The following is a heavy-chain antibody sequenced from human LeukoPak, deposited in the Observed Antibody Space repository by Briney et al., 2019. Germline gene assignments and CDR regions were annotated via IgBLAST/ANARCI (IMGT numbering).Heavy chain of an antibody. D-gene: IGHD5-18*01. Sequence: GGSLRLSCAASGFTFSSYSMNWVRQAPGKGLEWVSSISSSSRYIYYADSVKGRFTISRDNDKNSLYLQMNSRRAEDTAVYYCARAGYSYGYDYWGQGTLVTVSS. CDR1: GFTFSSYS. V-gene: IGHV3-21*01. CDR3: ARAGYSYGYDY. CDR2: ISSSSRYI. J-gene: IGHJ4*02.